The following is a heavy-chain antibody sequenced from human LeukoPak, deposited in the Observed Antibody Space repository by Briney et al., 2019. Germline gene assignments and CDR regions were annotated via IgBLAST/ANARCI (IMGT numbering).Heavy chain of an antibody. J-gene: IGHJ4*02. CDR1: GGSFSGYY. Sequence: SGTLSLTCAVYGGSFSGYYWSWIRQPPGKGLEWIGEINHSGSTNYNPSLKSRVTISVDTSKNQFSLKLSSVTAADTAVYYCARGRLLVGATALDYWGQGTLVTVSS. V-gene: IGHV4-34*01. D-gene: IGHD1-26*01. CDR2: INHSGST. CDR3: ARGRLLVGATALDY.